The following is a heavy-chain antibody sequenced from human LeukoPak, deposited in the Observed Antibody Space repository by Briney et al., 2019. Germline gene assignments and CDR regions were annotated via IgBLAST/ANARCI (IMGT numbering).Heavy chain of an antibody. CDR1: GGSISSGGYY. J-gene: IGHJ4*02. D-gene: IGHD1-26*01. V-gene: IGHV4-30-2*01. Sequence: PSQTLSLTCTVSGGSISSGGYYWSWIRQPPGKGLEWIGYIYHSGSTYYNPSLKSRVTISVDRSKNQFSLKLSSVTAADTAVYYCARETLGGSYSLDYWGQGTLVTVSS. CDR3: ARETLGGSYSLDY. CDR2: IYHSGST.